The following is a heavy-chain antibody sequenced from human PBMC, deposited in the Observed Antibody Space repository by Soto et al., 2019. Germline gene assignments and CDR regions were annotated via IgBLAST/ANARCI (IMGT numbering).Heavy chain of an antibody. V-gene: IGHV3-33*01. CDR1: GLTFSAYP. J-gene: IGHJ4*02. D-gene: IGHD3-16*01. CDR3: ARGNGSSYGAFFDY. Sequence: QVKLVESGGGVVQPGRSLRLSCAASGLTFSAYPMHLVRQAPGKGLEWVTLIWYDGSDKYYADSVKGRFTISRDDSKNTLHLQMDSLRADDTAVYFCARGNGSSYGAFFDYWGQGSLVTVSS. CDR2: IWYDGSDK.